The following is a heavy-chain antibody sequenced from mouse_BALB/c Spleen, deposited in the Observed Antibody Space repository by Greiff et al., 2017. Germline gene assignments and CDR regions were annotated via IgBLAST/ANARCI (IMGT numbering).Heavy chain of an antibody. CDR3: ARGYYVPFAY. Sequence: QVQLQQSGAELAKPGASVKMSCKASGYTFTSYWMHWVKQRPGQGLEWIGYINPSTGYTEYNQKFKDKATLTADKSSSTAYMQLSSLTSEDSAVYYCARGYYVPFAYWGQGTLVTVSA. V-gene: IGHV1-7*01. CDR2: INPSTGYT. CDR1: GYTFTSYW. D-gene: IGHD2-3*01. J-gene: IGHJ3*01.